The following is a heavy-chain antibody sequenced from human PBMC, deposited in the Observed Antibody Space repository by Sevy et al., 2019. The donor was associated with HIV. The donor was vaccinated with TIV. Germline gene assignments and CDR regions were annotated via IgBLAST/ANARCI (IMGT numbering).Heavy chain of an antibody. Sequence: GGSLRLSCAASGFTFNTHAMHWVRQAPGKGLEWVALISYDGIIKHYADSVKGRLTISRDNSKNRLSLQMNSLRVEDTAVYYCAIEGGYTSAWSPGNHWGQGTLVTVSS. CDR2: ISYDGIIK. J-gene: IGHJ4*02. D-gene: IGHD6-19*01. CDR3: AIEGGYTSAWSPGNH. CDR1: GFTFNTHA. V-gene: IGHV3-30*04.